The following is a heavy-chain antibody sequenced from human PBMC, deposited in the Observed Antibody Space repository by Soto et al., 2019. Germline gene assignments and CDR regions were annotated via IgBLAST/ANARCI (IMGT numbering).Heavy chain of an antibody. Sequence: ASVKVSCKVSGYTLTELSMHWVRQAPGKGLEWMGGFDPEDGETIYAQKYQGRVTMTEDTSTDTAYMELSSLRSEDTAVYYCATDYYYDSSGYSPSWGQGTLVTVSS. CDR1: GYTLTELS. CDR3: ATDYYYDSSGYSPS. D-gene: IGHD3-22*01. CDR2: FDPEDGET. V-gene: IGHV1-24*01. J-gene: IGHJ5*02.